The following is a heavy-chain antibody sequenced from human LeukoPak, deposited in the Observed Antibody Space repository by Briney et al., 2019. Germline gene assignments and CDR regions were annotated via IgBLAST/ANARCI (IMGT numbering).Heavy chain of an antibody. CDR3: ARDQGGWFDP. D-gene: IGHD3-16*01. J-gene: IGHJ5*02. CDR1: GGSISSYY. Sequence: PSETLSLTCTVYGGSISSYYWSWIRQPPGKGLEWIGYIYYSGSTNYNPSLKSRVTISVDTSKNQFSLKLSSVTAADTAVYYCARDQGGWFDPWGQGTLVTVSS. V-gene: IGHV4-59*01. CDR2: IYYSGST.